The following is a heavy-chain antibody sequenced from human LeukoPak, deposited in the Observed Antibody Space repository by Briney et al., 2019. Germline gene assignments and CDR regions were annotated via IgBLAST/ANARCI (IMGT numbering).Heavy chain of an antibody. CDR1: GGSISSSSYY. Sequence: PSETLSLTCTVSGGSISSSSYYWGWIRQPPGKGLEWIGSIYYSGSTYYNPSLKSRATISVDTSKNQFSLKLSSVTAADTAVYYCARKSPRYCSGGSCYSPWDTAMVYTNWGQGTLVTVSS. J-gene: IGHJ4*02. CDR2: IYYSGST. V-gene: IGHV4-39*07. CDR3: ARKSPRYCSGGSCYSPWDTAMVYTN. D-gene: IGHD2-15*01.